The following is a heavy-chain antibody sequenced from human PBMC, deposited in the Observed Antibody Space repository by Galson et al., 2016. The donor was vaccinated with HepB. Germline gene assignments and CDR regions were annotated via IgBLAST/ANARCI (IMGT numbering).Heavy chain of an antibody. J-gene: IGHJ4*02. CDR3: AKHTYIYVSATFSGFDS. Sequence: SLRLSCAASKFRFSAYGMHWVRQAPGKGLEWVAVISYDGSNRYYADSVKGRFTISRDNSKNTLHLQMDGLKAEDTAIYYCAKHTYIYVSATFSGFDSWGQGTLVTVSS. CDR1: KFRFSAYG. CDR2: ISYDGSNR. V-gene: IGHV3-30*18. D-gene: IGHD5-18*01.